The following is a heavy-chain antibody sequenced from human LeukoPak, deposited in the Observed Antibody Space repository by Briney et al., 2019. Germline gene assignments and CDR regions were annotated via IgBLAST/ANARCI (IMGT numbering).Heavy chain of an antibody. V-gene: IGHV3-21*01. CDR2: ISSSSSYI. D-gene: IGHD6-13*01. CDR3: ARHPYSSSWPYYYYYMDV. Sequence: PGGSLRLSCAASGFTFSSYSMNWVRQAPGKGLEWVSSISSSSSYIYYADSVKGRFTISRDNAKNSLYLQMNSLRAEDTAVYYCARHPYSSSWPYYYYYMDVWGKGTTVTISS. J-gene: IGHJ6*03. CDR1: GFTFSSYS.